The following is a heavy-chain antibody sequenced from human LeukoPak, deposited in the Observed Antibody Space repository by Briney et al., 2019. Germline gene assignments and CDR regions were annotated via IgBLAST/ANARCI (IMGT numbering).Heavy chain of an antibody. D-gene: IGHD3-10*02. CDR3: AHSVRGVPNFDY. V-gene: IGHV2-5*01. Sequence: SGPTLVNPTPTLTLTCTFSGFSFTSSGVGVGWIRQPPGKALEWLALIYWNDDKRYSPSLKSRLTITKDTSKTQVVLTMTNMDSVDTATYYCAHSVRGVPNFDYWGQGTLVTVSS. J-gene: IGHJ4*02. CDR2: IYWNDDK. CDR1: GFSFTSSGVG.